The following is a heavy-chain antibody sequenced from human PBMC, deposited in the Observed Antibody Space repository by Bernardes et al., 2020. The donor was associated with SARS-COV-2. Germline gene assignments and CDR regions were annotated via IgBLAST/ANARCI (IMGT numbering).Heavy chain of an antibody. Sequence: GGSLRLSCAASGFTFSSSWFHWVRQAPGKGLVWVSRINPDGSSTHYADSVKGRFTIYSDNAKNTLFLQMSSLRAEDTAMYYCARDLGYCTNGVCSPWGQGTLVTVSS. CDR1: GFTFSSSW. CDR2: INPDGSST. V-gene: IGHV3-74*01. J-gene: IGHJ5*02. D-gene: IGHD2-8*01. CDR3: ARDLGYCTNGVCSP.